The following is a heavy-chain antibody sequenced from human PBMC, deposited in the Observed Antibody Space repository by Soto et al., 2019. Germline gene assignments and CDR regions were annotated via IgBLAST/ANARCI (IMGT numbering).Heavy chain of an antibody. J-gene: IGHJ4*02. CDR2: IYYSGST. D-gene: IGHD6-6*01. CDR3: ARHEASIAAPDY. V-gene: IGHV4-39*01. Sequence: SETLSLTCTVSGGSISSISYYWGWIRQPPGKGLEWIGSIYYSGSTYYNPSLKSRVTISVDKSKNQFSLKLSSVTAADTAVYYCARHEASIAAPDYWGQGTLVTVSS. CDR1: GGSISSISYY.